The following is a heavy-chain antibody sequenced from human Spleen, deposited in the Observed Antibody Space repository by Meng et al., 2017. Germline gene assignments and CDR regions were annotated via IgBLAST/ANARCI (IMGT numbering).Heavy chain of an antibody. CDR2: IWYDGSNK. Sequence: GESLKISCVASGFTFSTYWMSWVRQAPGKGLEWVAVIWYDGSNKYYADSVKGRFTISRDNSKNTLYLQMNSLRAEDTAVYYCAREYDILTYDFDYWGQGTLVTVSS. CDR1: GFTFSTYW. J-gene: IGHJ4*02. V-gene: IGHV3-33*08. CDR3: AREYDILTYDFDY. D-gene: IGHD3-9*01.